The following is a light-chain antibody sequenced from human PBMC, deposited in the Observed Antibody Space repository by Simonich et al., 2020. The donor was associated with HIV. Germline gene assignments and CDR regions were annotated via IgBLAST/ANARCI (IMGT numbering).Light chain of an antibody. CDR1: SPNSGSNQ. V-gene: IGLV1-47*01. CDR2: RNN. J-gene: IGLJ3*02. CDR3: AAWDDRLSGPV. Sequence: QSVLTQPPSASGPPGQRVTISCSGSSPNSGSNQGYCYPQLPGKAPKLLMYRNNQRPSGVPDRCSGSKSGTSASLAISGLRSEDEADYYCAAWDDRLSGPVFGGGTKLTVL.